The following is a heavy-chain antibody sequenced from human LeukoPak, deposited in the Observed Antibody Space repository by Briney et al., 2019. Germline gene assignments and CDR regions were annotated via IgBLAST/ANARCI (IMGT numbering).Heavy chain of an antibody. CDR1: GFTFSSYA. CDR2: ISYDGSNK. D-gene: IGHD2-15*01. Sequence: PGGSLRLSCAASGFTFSSYAMHWVRQAPGKGLEWVAVISYDGSNKYYADSVKGRFTISRDNSKSTLYLQMNSLRAEDTAVYYCARDLYVVVVAATPDYWGQGTLVTVSS. CDR3: ARDLYVVVVAATPDY. V-gene: IGHV3-30-3*01. J-gene: IGHJ4*02.